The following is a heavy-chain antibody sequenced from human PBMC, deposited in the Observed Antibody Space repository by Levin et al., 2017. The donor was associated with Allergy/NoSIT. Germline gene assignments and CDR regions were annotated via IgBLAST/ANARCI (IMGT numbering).Heavy chain of an antibody. Sequence: GGSLRLSCAASGFTFSSYSMNWVRQAPGKGLEWVSYISSGSSTIYYADSVKGRFTISRDNAKNSLYLQMNSLRDEDTAVYYCARGDSSGWYCDYWGQGTLVTVSS. J-gene: IGHJ4*02. D-gene: IGHD6-19*01. CDR1: GFTFSSYS. CDR2: ISSGSSTI. CDR3: ARGDSSGWYCDY. V-gene: IGHV3-48*02.